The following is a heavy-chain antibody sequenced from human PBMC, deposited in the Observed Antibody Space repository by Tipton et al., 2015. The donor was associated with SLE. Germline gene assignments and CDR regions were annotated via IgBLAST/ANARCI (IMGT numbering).Heavy chain of an antibody. V-gene: IGHV6-1*01. Sequence: GLAKPSQTLSLTCVISGDSVSSNNAAWNWIRQSPSRGLEWLGRTYYRSKWFNNYAVSVQSRITFNSDTSKNQFSLQLNSVTPEDTAVYYCARTCSGGSCYSFDSWGQGTLVTVSS. J-gene: IGHJ4*02. D-gene: IGHD2-15*01. CDR2: TYYRSKWFN. CDR3: ARTCSGGSCYSFDS. CDR1: GDSVSSNNAA.